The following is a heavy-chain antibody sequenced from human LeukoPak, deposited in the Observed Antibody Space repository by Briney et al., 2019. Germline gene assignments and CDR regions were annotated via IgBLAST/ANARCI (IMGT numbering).Heavy chain of an antibody. D-gene: IGHD6-19*01. J-gene: IGHJ5*02. CDR1: GFTFSSYG. CDR3: ATLTPGISVAGPGHNWFDP. Sequence: GGSLRLSCAASGFTFSSYGMHWVRQAPGKGLEWVAVIWYDGSNKYYADSVKGRFTISRDNSKNTLYLQMNSLRAEDTAVYYCATLTPGISVAGPGHNWFDPWGQGTLVTVSS. CDR2: IWYDGSNK. V-gene: IGHV3-33*01.